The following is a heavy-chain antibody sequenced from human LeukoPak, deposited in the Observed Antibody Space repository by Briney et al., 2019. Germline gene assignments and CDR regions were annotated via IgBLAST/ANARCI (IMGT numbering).Heavy chain of an antibody. D-gene: IGHD6-19*01. J-gene: IGHJ4*02. Sequence: GGSLRLSCAASGFTFSSYGMHWVRQAPGKGLEWVAVISYDGSNKYYADSVKGRFTISRDNSKNTLHLQMNSLRAEDTAVYYCAKGSSGLPYWGQGTLVTVSS. CDR3: AKGSSGLPY. CDR2: ISYDGSNK. V-gene: IGHV3-30*18. CDR1: GFTFSSYG.